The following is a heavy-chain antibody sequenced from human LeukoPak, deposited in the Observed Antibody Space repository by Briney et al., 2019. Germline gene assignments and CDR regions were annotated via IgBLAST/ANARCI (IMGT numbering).Heavy chain of an antibody. D-gene: IGHD3-10*01. J-gene: IGHJ5*02. CDR2: IYTSGST. CDR3: ARDPMVRASGWDWFDP. Sequence: SETLSLTCTVSGGSISSYYWSWIRQPAGKGLEWIGRIYTSGSTNYNPSLKSRVTMSVDTSKNQFSLKLSSVTAADTAVYYCARDPMVRASGWDWFDPWGQGTLVTVSS. V-gene: IGHV4-4*07. CDR1: GGSISSYY.